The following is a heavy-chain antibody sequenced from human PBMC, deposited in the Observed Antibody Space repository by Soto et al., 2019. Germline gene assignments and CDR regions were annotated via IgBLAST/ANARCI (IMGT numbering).Heavy chain of an antibody. D-gene: IGHD3-10*01. V-gene: IGHV4-34*01. Sequence: SETLSLTCAVYGGSFSGYYWSWIRQPPGKGLEWIGEINHSGSTNYNPSLKSRVTISVDTSKNQFSLKLSSVTAADTAVYYCARALWFGELLYQRDNWFDPWGQGTLVTAPQ. CDR2: INHSGST. CDR3: ARALWFGELLYQRDNWFDP. J-gene: IGHJ5*02. CDR1: GGSFSGYY.